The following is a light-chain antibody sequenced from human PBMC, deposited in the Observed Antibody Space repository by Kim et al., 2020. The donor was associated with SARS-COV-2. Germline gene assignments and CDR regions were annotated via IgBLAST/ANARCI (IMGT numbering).Light chain of an antibody. CDR2: QDS. CDR1: KLGDKY. J-gene: IGLJ2*01. CDR3: QAWDSRTVV. V-gene: IGLV3-1*01. Sequence: SYELTQPPSVSVSPGQTASITCSGDKLGDKYACWYQQKPGQSPVLVIYQDSKRPSGIPERFSGSNSGNTATLTISGTQARYEADYYCQAWDSRTVVFGGG.